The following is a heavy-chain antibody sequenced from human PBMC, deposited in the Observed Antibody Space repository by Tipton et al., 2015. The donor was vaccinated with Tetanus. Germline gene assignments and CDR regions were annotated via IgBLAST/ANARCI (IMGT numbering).Heavy chain of an antibody. CDR1: GFSFSTHG. D-gene: IGHD5-24*01. J-gene: IGHJ4*02. CDR3: ARGCRRDGYNFRSPSPGHTLN. Sequence: SLRLSCSATGFSFSTHGMNWVRQAPGKGLEWVSYISSSGSTIYYADSVKGRFTISRDNAKNSLYLQMNSLRAEDTAVYYCARGCRRDGYNFRSPSPGHTLNWGQGTLVTVSS. V-gene: IGHV3-48*04. CDR2: ISSSGSTI.